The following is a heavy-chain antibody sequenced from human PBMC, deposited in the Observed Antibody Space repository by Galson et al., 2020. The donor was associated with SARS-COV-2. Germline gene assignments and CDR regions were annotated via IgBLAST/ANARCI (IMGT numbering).Heavy chain of an antibody. Sequence: SETLSLTCTVSGGSISSYYWIWIRQPAGKGLEWIVRIYTSVSTNYNPSLKIRVTMSVDTSKNQFSLKLSSVTAADTAVYYCARDIMVRGVTYYFDYWGQGTLVTVSS. D-gene: IGHD3-10*01. V-gene: IGHV4-4*07. CDR3: ARDIMVRGVTYYFDY. CDR2: IYTSVST. CDR1: GGSISSYY. J-gene: IGHJ4*02.